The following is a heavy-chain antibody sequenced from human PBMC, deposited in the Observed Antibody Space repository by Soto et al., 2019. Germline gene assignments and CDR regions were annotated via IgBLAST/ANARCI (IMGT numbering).Heavy chain of an antibody. Sequence: QVQLVQSGAEVKKPGASVKVSCKTSGYTFSMHAIHWVRQAPGQGLEWMGWINAGNGDTKYSEKFQDRVAITRDAYASAANMEVRSLRSEDTAIYYCARDEGGWNSIEGGFVKFILDDWGQGSVVTVSS. CDR1: GYTFSMHA. J-gene: IGHJ4*02. D-gene: IGHD1-7*01. V-gene: IGHV1-3*01. CDR3: ARDEGGWNSIEGGFVKFILDD. CDR2: INAGNGDT.